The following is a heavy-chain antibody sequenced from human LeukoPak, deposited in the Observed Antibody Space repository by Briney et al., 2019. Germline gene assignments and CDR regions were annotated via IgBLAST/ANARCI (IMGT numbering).Heavy chain of an antibody. CDR1: GFTFSSYW. CDR3: AKDQTTIGEYYFDY. D-gene: IGHD1-1*01. J-gene: IGHJ4*02. CDR2: ISGSGGST. V-gene: IGHV3-23*01. Sequence: GGSLRLSCAASGFTFSSYWMSWVRQAPGKGLEGVSAISGSGGSTYYADSVKGRFTISRDNSKNTLYLQMNSLRAEDTAVYYCAKDQTTIGEYYFDYWGQGTLVTVSS.